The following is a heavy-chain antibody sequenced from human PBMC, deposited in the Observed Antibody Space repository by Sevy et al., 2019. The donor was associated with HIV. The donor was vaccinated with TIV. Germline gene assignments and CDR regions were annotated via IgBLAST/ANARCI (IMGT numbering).Heavy chain of an antibody. Sequence: SETLSLTCTVSGGSISSYYWSWIRQPAGKGLEWIRRIYTSGSTNYNPSLKSRVTMSVDTSKNQFSLKLSSVTAADTAVYYCARDDHCSGGSCYSRAYYYGMDVWGQGTTVTVSS. D-gene: IGHD2-15*01. CDR3: ARDDHCSGGSCYSRAYYYGMDV. V-gene: IGHV4-4*07. CDR2: IYTSGST. CDR1: GGSISSYY. J-gene: IGHJ6*02.